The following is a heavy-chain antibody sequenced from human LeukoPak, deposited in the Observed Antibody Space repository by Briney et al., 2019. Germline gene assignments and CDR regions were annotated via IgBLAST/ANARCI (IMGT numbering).Heavy chain of an antibody. CDR3: ARPGATMDAFEI. D-gene: IGHD1-26*01. CDR2: INPSGGST. Sequence: GASVKVSCKASGYYFSSYYMHWVRQAPGQGLEWMGIINPSGGSTSYAQKLQGRVTMTRDTSTSTVYMEPSSLRSEDTAVYYCARPGATMDAFEIWGQGTMVTVSA. V-gene: IGHV1-46*04. J-gene: IGHJ3*02. CDR1: GYYFSSYY.